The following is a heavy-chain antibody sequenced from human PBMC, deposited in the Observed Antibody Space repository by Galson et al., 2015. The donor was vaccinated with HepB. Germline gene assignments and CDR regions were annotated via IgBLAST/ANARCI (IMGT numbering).Heavy chain of an antibody. Sequence: SVKVSCKVSGYTLTELSMHWVRQAPGKGLEWMGGFDPEDGETIYAQKFQGRVTMTEDTSTDTAYMELSSLRSEDTAVYYCTTDRAGSAGFPLDYRGQGSLVTVSS. J-gene: IGHJ4*02. CDR2: FDPEDGET. CDR3: TTDRAGSAGFPLDY. V-gene: IGHV1-24*01. CDR1: GYTLTELS. D-gene: IGHD1-14*01.